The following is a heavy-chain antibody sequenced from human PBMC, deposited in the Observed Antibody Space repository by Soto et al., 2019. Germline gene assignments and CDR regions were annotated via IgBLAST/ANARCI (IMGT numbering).Heavy chain of an antibody. J-gene: IGHJ5*02. CDR1: GNTFTSYD. D-gene: IGHD4-17*01. V-gene: IGHV1-8*01. Sequence: QVQLVQSGAEVKKPGASVKVSCKASGNTFTSYDINWVRQATGQGLEYLGWMNPNSGNTAYVQKFQGRVTMTWDTSXXTAYMELSGLRSGDTAVYFCARGVKYGAYSRWFDPWGQGTLVTVSS. CDR2: MNPNSGNT. CDR3: ARGVKYGAYSRWFDP.